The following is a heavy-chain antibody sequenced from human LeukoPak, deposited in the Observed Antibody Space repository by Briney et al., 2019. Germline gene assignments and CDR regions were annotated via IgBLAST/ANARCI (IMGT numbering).Heavy chain of an antibody. D-gene: IGHD5-18*01. J-gene: IGHJ4*02. V-gene: IGHV1-46*01. CDR1: GYAFTSYY. Sequence: ASVQVSCKASGYAFTSYYIHWVRQPPGQGLDGMGVINSSSGGTNFVQRFQGRVTMTRDTYTGTVYMALSSLRSEDTAVYYCARAGYSDGLDYWGQGTLVTVSS. CDR3: ARAGYSDGLDY. CDR2: INSSSGGT.